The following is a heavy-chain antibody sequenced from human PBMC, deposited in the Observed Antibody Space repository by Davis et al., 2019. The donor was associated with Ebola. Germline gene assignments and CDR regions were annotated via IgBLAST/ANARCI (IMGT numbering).Heavy chain of an antibody. J-gene: IGHJ5*02. CDR2: ISTSGSTI. CDR1: GFSFGNYA. CDR3: ARVRSREVYWFDP. Sequence: GESLKISCAASGFSFGNYAMSWVRQTPGKGLEWVSYISTSGSTIYYADSVKGRFTISRDNAKNSLYLQMNSLRDEDTAVYYCARVRSREVYWFDPWGQGTLVTVSS. D-gene: IGHD1-26*01. V-gene: IGHV3-48*02.